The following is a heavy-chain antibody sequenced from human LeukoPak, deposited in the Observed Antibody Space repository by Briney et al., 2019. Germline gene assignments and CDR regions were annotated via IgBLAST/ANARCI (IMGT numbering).Heavy chain of an antibody. J-gene: IGHJ5*02. D-gene: IGHD3-10*01. CDR3: SKDLTSDFGGDLDP. CDR2: ISFDGSQK. Sequence: GGSLRLSCAASGFTFSNYGMHWIRQAPGKGLEWVALISFDGSQKYYADSVKGRFTISRDNSKSTVYLQMNSLRVEDAAVYYCSKDLTSDFGGDLDPWGQGTLVTVSP. V-gene: IGHV3-30*02. CDR1: GFTFSNYG.